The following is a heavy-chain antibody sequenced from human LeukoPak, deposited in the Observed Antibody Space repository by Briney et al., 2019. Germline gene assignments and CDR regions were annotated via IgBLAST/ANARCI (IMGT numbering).Heavy chain of an antibody. V-gene: IGHV4-4*02. CDR3: ARGGNRDFDY. D-gene: IGHD1-14*01. CDR2: MYNSGTS. J-gene: IGHJ4*02. Sequence: PSETLSLTCAVSGASITSHPWNWVRQPPGKGLEWIGEMYNSGTSTFKPSLRSRVIMFFDESKNHFSLKLNSVTAADTAVYYCARGGNRDFDYWGQGVLVIVSS. CDR1: GASITSHPW.